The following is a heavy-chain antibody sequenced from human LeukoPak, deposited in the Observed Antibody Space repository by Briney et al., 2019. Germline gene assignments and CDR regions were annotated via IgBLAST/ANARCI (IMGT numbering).Heavy chain of an antibody. CDR1: GGTFSSYA. D-gene: IGHD1-26*01. CDR3: ARGSPLKSGDY. Sequence: ASVKVSCKASGGTFSSYAISWVRQATGQGLEWMGWMNPNSGNTGYAQKFQGRVTITRNTSISTAYMELSSLRSEDTAVYYCARGSPLKSGDYWGQGTLVTVSS. J-gene: IGHJ4*02. V-gene: IGHV1-8*03. CDR2: MNPNSGNT.